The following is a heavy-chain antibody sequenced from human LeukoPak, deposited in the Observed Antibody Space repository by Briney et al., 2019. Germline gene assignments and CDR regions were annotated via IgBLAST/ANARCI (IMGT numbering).Heavy chain of an antibody. CDR1: GYTFTSYG. Sequence: GASVKVSCKASGYTFTSYGISWVRQAPGQGLEWMGWISAYNGNTNYAQKFQGRVTITRNTSISTAYMELSSLRSEDTAVYYCARGFFWSAYLSYYYYYMDVWGKGTTVTVSS. J-gene: IGHJ6*03. CDR3: ARGFFWSAYLSYYYYYMDV. CDR2: ISAYNGNT. D-gene: IGHD3-3*01. V-gene: IGHV1-18*01.